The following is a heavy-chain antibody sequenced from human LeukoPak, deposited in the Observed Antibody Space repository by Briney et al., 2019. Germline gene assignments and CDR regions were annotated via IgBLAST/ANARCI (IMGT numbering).Heavy chain of an antibody. V-gene: IGHV3-7*01. Sequence: GGSLRLSCAASGLTFSSYWMSWVRQAPGKGLEWVANIKQDGSEKYYVDSVKGRFTISRDNAKNSLYLQMNSLRAEDTAVYYCARDEHSGGSDYWGQGTLVTVSS. CDR2: IKQDGSEK. CDR3: ARDEHSGGSDY. J-gene: IGHJ4*02. CDR1: GLTFSSYW. D-gene: IGHD2-15*01.